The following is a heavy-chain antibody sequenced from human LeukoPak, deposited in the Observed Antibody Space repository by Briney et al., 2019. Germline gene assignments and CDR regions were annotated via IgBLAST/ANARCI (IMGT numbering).Heavy chain of an antibody. J-gene: IGHJ4*02. CDR2: ISGSGGST. CDR3: AKSPYYDSSGYYREYYFDY. V-gene: IGHV3-23*01. CDR1: GFTFSTLD. Sequence: GGSLRLSCAASGFTFSTLDMSWVRQAPGKGLEWVSAISGSGGSTNYADSAKGRVTVSRDNSKSTLYLQMNSLRAEDTAVYYCAKSPYYDSSGYYREYYFDYWGQGTLVTVSS. D-gene: IGHD3-22*01.